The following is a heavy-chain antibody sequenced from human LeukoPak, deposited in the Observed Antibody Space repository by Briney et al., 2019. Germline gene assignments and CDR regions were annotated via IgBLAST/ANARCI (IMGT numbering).Heavy chain of an antibody. CDR2: INPSGDST. CDR3: ATGIYSSGWFFDY. Sequence: ASVKVSCKASGYTFTSYYIHWVRQAPGQGLEWMGIINPSGDSTGYAQKFQGRVTMTEDTSTDTAYMELSSLRSEDTAVYYCATGIYSSGWFFDYWGQGTLVTVSS. CDR1: GYTFTSYY. D-gene: IGHD6-19*01. J-gene: IGHJ4*02. V-gene: IGHV1-46*01.